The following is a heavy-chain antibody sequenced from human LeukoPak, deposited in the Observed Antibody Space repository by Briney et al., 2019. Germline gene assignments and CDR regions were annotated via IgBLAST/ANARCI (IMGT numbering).Heavy chain of an antibody. J-gene: IGHJ3*02. CDR3: ARGDSSWNAFDI. CDR1: GGSISSSTYY. V-gene: IGHV4-39*01. CDR2: IYDSGST. Sequence: SETLSLTCTVSGGSISSSTYYWAWIRQPPGKGLEWIGSIYDSGSTYYIASLKSRVTISVDTSKDQFSLKLSSVSAADTAVYYCARGDSSWNAFDIWGQGTMVTVSS. D-gene: IGHD6-13*01.